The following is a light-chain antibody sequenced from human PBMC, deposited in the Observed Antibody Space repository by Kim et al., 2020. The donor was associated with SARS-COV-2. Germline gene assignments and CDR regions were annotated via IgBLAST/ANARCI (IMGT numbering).Light chain of an antibody. V-gene: IGLV7-46*01. Sequence: VTLTCSSSPGPVTSSHFPYWFQQRPGQAPRTLISDTTNTHSWTPARFSGSLLGDKAALTLSGAQPEDEADYYCLLSYSGVWVFGGGTKVTVL. CDR3: LLSYSGVWV. J-gene: IGLJ3*02. CDR1: PGPVTSSHF. CDR2: DTT.